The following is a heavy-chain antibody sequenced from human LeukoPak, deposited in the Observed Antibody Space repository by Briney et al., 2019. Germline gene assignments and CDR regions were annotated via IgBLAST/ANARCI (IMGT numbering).Heavy chain of an antibody. CDR3: ARDRQQLAL. D-gene: IGHD6-13*01. Sequence: SETLSLTCTVSGYSISSGYYWGWIRQPPGKGLEWIGYIYYSGSTNYNPSLKSRVTISVDTSKNQFSLKLSSVTAADTAVYYCARDRQQLALWGQGTLVTVSS. J-gene: IGHJ4*02. CDR1: GYSISSGYY. CDR2: IYYSGST. V-gene: IGHV4-61*01.